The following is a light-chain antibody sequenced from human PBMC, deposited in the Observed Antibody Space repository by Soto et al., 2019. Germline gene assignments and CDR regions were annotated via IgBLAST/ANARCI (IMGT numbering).Light chain of an antibody. CDR1: QTVRTNF. J-gene: IGKJ2*01. CDR3: HQYAASPYT. Sequence: EIVLTQSPGTLSLSPGERATLSCRASQTVRTNFLAWYQQKPGQSPRLLMYGASSRAPGIPDRFSGSGSGTDFTLTVNRLESGDFAVYFWHQYAASPYTFGQGTKLEMK. CDR2: GAS. V-gene: IGKV3-20*01.